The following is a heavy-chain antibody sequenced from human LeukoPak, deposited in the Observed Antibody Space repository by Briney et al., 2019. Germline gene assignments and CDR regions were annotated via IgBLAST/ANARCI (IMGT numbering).Heavy chain of an antibody. CDR1: GYTFTSYD. J-gene: IGHJ1*01. V-gene: IGHV1-8*01. Sequence: ASVKVSCKASGYTFTSYDISWVRQAAGQGLERMGWMNPNSGNTGYAQKFKGRVTMTGNTYISTAYMELSSLRSEDTAVYYCARGLRDSSGREYFQHWGQGTLVTVSS. CDR2: MNPNSGNT. D-gene: IGHD3-22*01. CDR3: ARGLRDSSGREYFQH.